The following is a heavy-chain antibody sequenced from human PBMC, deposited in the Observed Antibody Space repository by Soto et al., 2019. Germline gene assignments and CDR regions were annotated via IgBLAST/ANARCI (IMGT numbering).Heavy chain of an antibody. J-gene: IGHJ4*02. CDR1: GFSFTTCW. CDR2: ISLDGSKK. CDR3: VRDLALMADY. D-gene: IGHD3-16*01. Sequence: GGSLRLACEASGFSFTTCWMTWVRQAPGKGLEWVAIISLDGSKKHYADSVRGRFTITRDNSKNTVYLQMDSLRVDDTAMYYCVRDLALMADYWGQGTLVTVSS. V-gene: IGHV3-30*03.